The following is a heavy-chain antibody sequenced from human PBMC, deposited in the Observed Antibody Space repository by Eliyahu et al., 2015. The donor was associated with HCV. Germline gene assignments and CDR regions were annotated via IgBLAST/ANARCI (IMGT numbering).Heavy chain of an antibody. CDR3: ATNPDIVLMVYAIEPYDGMDV. Sequence: QVQLVQSGAEVKKPGSSVKVSCKASGGTFSSYAISWVRQAPGQGLEWMGRIIPILGIANYAQKFQGRVTITADKSTSTAYMELSSLRSEDTAVYYCATNPDIVLMVYAIEPYDGMDVWGQGTTVTVSS. CDR2: IIPILGIA. D-gene: IGHD2-8*01. CDR1: GGTFSSYA. V-gene: IGHV1-69*04. J-gene: IGHJ6*02.